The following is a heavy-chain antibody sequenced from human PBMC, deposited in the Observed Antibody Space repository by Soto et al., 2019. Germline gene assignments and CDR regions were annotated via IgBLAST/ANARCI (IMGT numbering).Heavy chain of an antibody. D-gene: IGHD4-4*01. Sequence: PEWCLRLTCAASVLTFRSYAMSRLLLDPGKGLEWVSAISGSGGSTYYADSVKGRFTISRDNSKTTLYLQMNSLRAEDPAVYYCAKIPLVYSTSDNWFDPLCQQNVLTISS. V-gene: IGHV3-23*01. CDR1: VLTFRSYA. CDR3: AKIPLVYSTSDNWFDP. CDR2: ISGSGGST. J-gene: IGHJ5*01.